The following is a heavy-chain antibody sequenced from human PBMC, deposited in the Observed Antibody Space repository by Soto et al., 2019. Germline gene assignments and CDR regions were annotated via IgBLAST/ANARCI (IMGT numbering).Heavy chain of an antibody. V-gene: IGHV2-5*02. Sequence: GSGPTLVNPTQTLTLTCTFSGFSLSTSGVGVGWIRQPPGKALEWLALIYWDDDKRYSPSLKSRLTITKDTSKNQVVLTMTNMDPVDTATYYCALDYSSSTMGWFDPWGQGTLVTVAS. D-gene: IGHD6-13*01. CDR1: GFSLSTSGVG. CDR2: IYWDDDK. J-gene: IGHJ5*02. CDR3: ALDYSSSTMGWFDP.